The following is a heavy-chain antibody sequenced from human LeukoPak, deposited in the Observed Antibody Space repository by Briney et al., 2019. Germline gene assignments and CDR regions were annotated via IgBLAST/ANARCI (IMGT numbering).Heavy chain of an antibody. Sequence: GGSLRLSCAASGFTFDAYAMHWVRQAPGKGLECVSGISWNSGSIGYADSVKGRFTISRDNAKNSLYLQMNSLRAEDTALYYCAKDKGQHSYGSYGMDVWGQGTTVTVSS. CDR3: AKDKGQHSYGSYGMDV. J-gene: IGHJ6*02. CDR1: GFTFDAYA. D-gene: IGHD5-18*01. V-gene: IGHV3-9*01. CDR2: ISWNSGSI.